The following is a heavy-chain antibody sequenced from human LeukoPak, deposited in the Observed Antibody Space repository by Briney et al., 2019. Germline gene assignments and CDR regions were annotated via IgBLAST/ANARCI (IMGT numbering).Heavy chain of an antibody. V-gene: IGHV3-15*01. CDR1: GFTFTNAD. CDR3: TTSLYSGYDWGSDY. J-gene: IGHJ4*02. CDR2: IKTKPAGGTT. D-gene: IGHD3-16*01. Sequence: PGGSLRLSCAASGFTFTNADMTWVRQAPGKGLEWVGRIKTKPAGGTTDSAAPVKGRFTTSRDDSKNTFYLQMNSLKTEDTAVYYCTTSLYSGYDWGSDYWGQGTLVTVSS.